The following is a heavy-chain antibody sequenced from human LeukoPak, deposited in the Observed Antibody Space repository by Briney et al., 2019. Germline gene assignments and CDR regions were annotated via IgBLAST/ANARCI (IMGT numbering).Heavy chain of an antibody. J-gene: IGHJ5*02. Sequence: SETLSLTCTVSGGSISSYYWSWIRQPPGKGLEWIGYIYYSGSTNYNPSLKSRVTISVDTSKNQFSLKLSSVTAADTAVYYCARDSPFDPWGQGTLVAVSS. CDR3: ARDSPFDP. V-gene: IGHV4-59*01. CDR1: GGSISSYY. CDR2: IYYSGST.